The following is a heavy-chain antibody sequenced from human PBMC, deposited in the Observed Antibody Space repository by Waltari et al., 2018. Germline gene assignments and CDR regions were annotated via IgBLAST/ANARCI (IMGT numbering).Heavy chain of an antibody. D-gene: IGHD5-18*01. J-gene: IGHJ5*02. Sequence: QVQLVESGGGVVQPGRSLRLSCAASGFTFSSYGMHWVRPAPGKGLEWLAVIWYDGSNKYYADSVKGRFTISRDNSKNTLYLQMNSLRAEDTAMYYCAKDQGTAMVKGWFDPWGQGTLVTVSS. CDR1: GFTFSSYG. CDR3: AKDQGTAMVKGWFDP. V-gene: IGHV3-30*18. CDR2: IWYDGSNK.